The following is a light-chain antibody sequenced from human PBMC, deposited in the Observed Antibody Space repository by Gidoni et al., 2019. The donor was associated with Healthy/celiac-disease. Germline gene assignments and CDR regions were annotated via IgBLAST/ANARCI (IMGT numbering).Light chain of an antibody. J-gene: IGKJ4*01. V-gene: IGKV1-39*01. CDR1: QRISSY. CDR2: AAS. Sequence: DIQMTQSPSSLSASVGDRVTITCRASQRISSYLNWYQQKPGKAPKILIYAASSLQSGVPSRFSVSGSGTDFTLTISSLQPEDFATYYCQQSYSTLALTFGGGTKVEIK. CDR3: QQSYSTLALT.